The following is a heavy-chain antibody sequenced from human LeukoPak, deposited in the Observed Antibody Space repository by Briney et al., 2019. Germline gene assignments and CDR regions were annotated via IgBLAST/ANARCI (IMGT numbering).Heavy chain of an antibody. CDR3: ARALAPTWFDP. CDR1: GYSFTGQY. CDR2: IDPNTGAT. V-gene: IGHV1-2*02. Sequence: AASVKVSCKASGYSFTGQYLHWVRQAPGQGLEWMGWIDPNTGATSYAQKFQGRVAMTRDTSINTAYLDVSRLRPDDTAFYYCARALAPTWFDPWGQGTLVTVSS. J-gene: IGHJ5*02.